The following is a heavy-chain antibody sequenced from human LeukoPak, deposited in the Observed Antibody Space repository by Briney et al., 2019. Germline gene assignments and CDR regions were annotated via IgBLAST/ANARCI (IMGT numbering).Heavy chain of an antibody. J-gene: IGHJ4*02. CDR2: INHDATEK. CDR3: ARVRSAAAGPLDY. CDR1: GGSISSGSYY. V-gene: IGHV3-7*01. D-gene: IGHD6-13*01. Sequence: ETLSLTCTVSGGSISSGSYYWGWIRQAPGRGLEWVANINHDATEKYYVDSVKGRFTISRDNAKKSLYLQMNRLRADDTAVYHCARVRSAAAGPLDYWGQGTLVTVSS.